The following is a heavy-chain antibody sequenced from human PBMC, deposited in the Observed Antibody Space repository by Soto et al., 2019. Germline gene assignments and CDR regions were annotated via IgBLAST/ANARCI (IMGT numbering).Heavy chain of an antibody. CDR3: ALYSNYENWFDP. J-gene: IGHJ5*02. Sequence: SETLSLTCTVSGGSISSGGYYWSWIRQHPGKGLEWIGYIYYSGSTYYNPSLKSRVTISVDTSKNQSSLKLSSVTAADTAVYYCALYSNYENWFDPWGQGTLVTVSS. CDR1: GGSISSGGYY. V-gene: IGHV4-31*03. D-gene: IGHD4-4*01. CDR2: IYYSGST.